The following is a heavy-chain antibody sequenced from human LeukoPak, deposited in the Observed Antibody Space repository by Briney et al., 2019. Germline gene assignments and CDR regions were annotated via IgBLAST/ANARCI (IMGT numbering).Heavy chain of an antibody. CDR2: IYYSGST. Sequence: PSETLSLTCTVSGGSVSSGSYYWSWIRRPPGKGLEWLGYIYYSGSTNYNPSLKSRVTISVDTYKNQFSLKLSSVTAADTAVYYCVREREQWFGELSNWFDPWGQGTLVTVSS. V-gene: IGHV4-61*01. D-gene: IGHD3-10*01. CDR1: GGSVSSGSYY. J-gene: IGHJ5*02. CDR3: VREREQWFGELSNWFDP.